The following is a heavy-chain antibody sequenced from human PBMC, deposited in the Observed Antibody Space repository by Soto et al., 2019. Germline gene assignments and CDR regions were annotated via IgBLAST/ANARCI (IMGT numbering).Heavy chain of an antibody. CDR3: ARGVRQWLITLDY. CDR2: INHSGST. D-gene: IGHD6-19*01. J-gene: IGHJ4*02. Sequence: QVQLQQWGAGLLKPSETLSLTCAVYGGSFSGYYWSWIRQPPGKGLEWIGEINHSGSTNYNPSLKSRVTISVDTSKNQFSLKLSSVTAADMAVYYCARGVRQWLITLDYWGQGTLVTVSS. V-gene: IGHV4-34*01. CDR1: GGSFSGYY.